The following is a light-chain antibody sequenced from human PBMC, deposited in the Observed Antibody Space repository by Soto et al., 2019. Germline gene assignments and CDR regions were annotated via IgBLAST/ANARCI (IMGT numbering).Light chain of an antibody. Sequence: EIVLTQSPGTLSLSPGERATLFGRASQSVSSSYLAWYQQKPGQTPRLLIYGASNRATGIPDRFSGSGSGTDFTLTISRLEPEDFAVYYCQQYGSPLTFGGGTKVDIK. CDR1: QSVSSSY. V-gene: IGKV3-20*01. J-gene: IGKJ4*01. CDR3: QQYGSPLT. CDR2: GAS.